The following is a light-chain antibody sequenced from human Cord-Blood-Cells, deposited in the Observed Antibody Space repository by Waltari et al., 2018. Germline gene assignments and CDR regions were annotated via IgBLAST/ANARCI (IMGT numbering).Light chain of an antibody. CDR3: QHRYRTAT. V-gene: IGKV1-39*01. CDR1: QSISSY. J-gene: IGKJ1*01. Sequence: DIQMTQSPSSLSASVGDRVTITCRASQSISSYLNWYQQKPGKAPKLLIYAASSLQSGVPSRFSGSGSATFCTLIISSLQPEYFVNYYWQHRYRTATFGQGTKVEIK. CDR2: AAS.